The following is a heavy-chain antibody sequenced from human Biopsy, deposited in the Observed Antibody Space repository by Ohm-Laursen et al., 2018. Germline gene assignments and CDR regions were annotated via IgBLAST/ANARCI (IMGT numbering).Heavy chain of an antibody. V-gene: IGHV4-59*01. CDR2: ISKGGDT. J-gene: IGHJ3*01. Sequence: GTLSLTCVVSGGSITDDYWSWIRQSPGKGLEWIGFISKGGDTTYNPSLRGRVAISVDTSKNQFSLKLSSVTAADTAIFFCARLYRLDDYWNDDPPDAFDVWGQGTRVTVSS. D-gene: IGHD1-1*01. CDR1: GGSITDDY. CDR3: ARLYRLDDYWNDDPPDAFDV.